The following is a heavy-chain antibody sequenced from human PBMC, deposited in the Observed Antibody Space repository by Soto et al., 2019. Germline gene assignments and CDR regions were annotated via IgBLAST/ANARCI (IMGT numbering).Heavy chain of an antibody. CDR3: ARAEDNWNYVFAFDI. J-gene: IGHJ3*02. CDR2: IYSGGST. Sequence: GGSLRLSCAASGFTVSSNYMSWVRQAPGKGLEWVSVIYSGGSTYYADSVKGRFTISRDNSKNTLYLQMNSLRAEDTAVYYCARAEDNWNYVFAFDIWGQGTMVTVSS. CDR1: GFTVSSNY. V-gene: IGHV3-66*01. D-gene: IGHD1-7*01.